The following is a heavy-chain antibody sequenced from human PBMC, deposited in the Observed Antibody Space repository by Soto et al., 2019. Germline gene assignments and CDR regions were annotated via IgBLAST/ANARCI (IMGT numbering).Heavy chain of an antibody. CDR1: GFNFDSYA. Sequence: EVQLVESGGGLVQPGRSLRLSCVASGFNFDSYAMHWVRQAPGKGLEWVSGISWNSGNIGYEDSVKGRFTISRDNAQNSRYLEMNRLKVQNTALYYGVKDIHEQWLVSHFEYWGQGALVTVSS. J-gene: IGHJ4*02. V-gene: IGHV3-9*01. CDR3: VKDIHEQWLVSHFEY. D-gene: IGHD5-12*01. CDR2: ISWNSGNI.